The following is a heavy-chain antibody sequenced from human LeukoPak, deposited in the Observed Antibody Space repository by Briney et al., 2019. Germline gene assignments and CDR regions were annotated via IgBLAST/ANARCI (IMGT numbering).Heavy chain of an antibody. D-gene: IGHD3-9*01. Sequence: GGSLRLSCAASGFTFSNNAMSWVRQAPGKGLEWVGRIKSKTAGGTTDYAAPVKGRFTISRDDSKNMVYLQLNSLKTEDTGVYYCARDWYHAFDFWGQGTMVTVSS. V-gene: IGHV3-15*01. CDR3: ARDWYHAFDF. J-gene: IGHJ3*01. CDR2: IKSKTAGGTT. CDR1: GFTFSNNA.